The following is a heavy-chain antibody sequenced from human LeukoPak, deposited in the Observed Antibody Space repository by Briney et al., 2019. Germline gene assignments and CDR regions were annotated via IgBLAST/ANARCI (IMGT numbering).Heavy chain of an antibody. Sequence: GGSLRLFRAASGFTVSSNYMSWVRQAPGKGLKWVSVIYSGGSTYYADSVKGRFTISRDNSKNTLYLQMNSLRAEDTAVYYCARGTTEILDWFDPWGQGTLVTVSS. D-gene: IGHD1-14*01. CDR1: GFTVSSNY. V-gene: IGHV3-66*02. CDR3: ARGTTEILDWFDP. J-gene: IGHJ5*02. CDR2: IYSGGST.